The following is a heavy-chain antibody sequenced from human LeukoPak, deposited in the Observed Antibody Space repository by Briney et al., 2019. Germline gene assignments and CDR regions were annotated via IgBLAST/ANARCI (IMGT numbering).Heavy chain of an antibody. D-gene: IGHD2-2*01. CDR1: GFTFSSYS. Sequence: PGGSLRLSCAASGFTFSSYSMNWVRQAPGKGLEWLSYISATSNTIYHADSVKGRFTISRDNAKNSLYLQMNSLRAEDMALYYCAKGDCSSTSCPSLDAFDIWGRGTMVTVSS. V-gene: IGHV3-48*04. CDR3: AKGDCSSTSCPSLDAFDI. J-gene: IGHJ3*02. CDR2: ISATSNTI.